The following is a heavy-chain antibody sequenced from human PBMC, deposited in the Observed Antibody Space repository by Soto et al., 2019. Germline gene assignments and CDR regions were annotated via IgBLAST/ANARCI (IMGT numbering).Heavy chain of an antibody. Sequence: GGSLRLACPVCGLRFSDDWMSWVLQVPGNGLEWVGRMKSIGSGDYIYYADSVKGRFTISRDNARNSLYLQMNRLGVDDTALYFCARATYNWNHEYWRQGTQVTVSS. CDR3: ARATYNWNHEY. CDR2: MKSIGSGDYI. V-gene: IGHV3-11*04. D-gene: IGHD1-20*01. CDR1: GLRFSDDW. J-gene: IGHJ4*02.